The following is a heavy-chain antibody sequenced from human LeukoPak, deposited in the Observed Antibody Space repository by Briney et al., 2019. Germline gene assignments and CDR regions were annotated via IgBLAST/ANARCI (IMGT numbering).Heavy chain of an antibody. V-gene: IGHV3-30*02. Sequence: GGSLRLSCTTSGFTFSKYGIHWVRQAPGKGLEWLSFIRYDPSNKFYGDSVKGRFTISRDNSKNTLYLQMNSLRAEDTAVYYCAKDIWLDPEGDYWGQGTLVTVSS. CDR1: GFTFSKYG. D-gene: IGHD6-19*01. CDR3: AKDIWLDPEGDY. CDR2: IRYDPSNK. J-gene: IGHJ4*02.